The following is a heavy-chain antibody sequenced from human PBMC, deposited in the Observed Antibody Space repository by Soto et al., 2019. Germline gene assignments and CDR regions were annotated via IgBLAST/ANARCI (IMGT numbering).Heavy chain of an antibody. D-gene: IGHD3-22*01. V-gene: IGHV3-30-3*01. CDR2: ISNDGSNP. Sequence: RLSCAASGFTFSKYAMHWVRQARGTGLEWVAVISNDGSNPYYADSVKGRFTISRDNSKNTLYLQMNSLREEDTAVYYCARTGYDRSGYFVEYYFDYWGQGTLVTVSS. CDR1: GFTFSKYA. J-gene: IGHJ4*02. CDR3: ARTGYDRSGYFVEYYFDY.